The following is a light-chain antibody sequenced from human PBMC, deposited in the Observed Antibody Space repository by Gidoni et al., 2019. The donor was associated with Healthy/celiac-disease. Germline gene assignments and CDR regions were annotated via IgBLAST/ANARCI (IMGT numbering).Light chain of an antibody. Sequence: YELTQPPSVSVSLGQMARLTCSGEALPKKYADWYQQKPGQFPVLVIYKDSERPSGIPERFSGSSSGTIVTLTISGVQAEDEADYYCLSADSSGTYVVFGGGTKLTVL. CDR1: ALPKKY. V-gene: IGLV3-16*01. J-gene: IGLJ2*01. CDR2: KDS. CDR3: LSADSSGTYVV.